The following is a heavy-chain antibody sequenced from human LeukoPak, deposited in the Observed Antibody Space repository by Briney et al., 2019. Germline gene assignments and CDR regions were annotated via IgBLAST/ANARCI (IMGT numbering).Heavy chain of an antibody. CDR2: INTDGTNT. Sequence: GGSLRLSCTASGFTLGSYWMHWVRQAPGKGLVWVSLINTDGTNTNYADSVKGRFTISRDNAKNSLYLQMNSLRAEDTAVYYCARDPDYGDYFDYWGQGTLVTVSS. J-gene: IGHJ4*02. CDR3: ARDPDYGDYFDY. CDR1: GFTLGSYW. V-gene: IGHV3-74*01. D-gene: IGHD4-17*01.